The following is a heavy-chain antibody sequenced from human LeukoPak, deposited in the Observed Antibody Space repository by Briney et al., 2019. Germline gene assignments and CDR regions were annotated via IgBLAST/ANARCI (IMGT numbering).Heavy chain of an antibody. Sequence: AGGSLRLSCAASGFTFDDYAMHWVRRAPGKGLEWVSGISWNSDSVGYADSVKGRFTISRDNAKNSLYLQMNSLRAEDTALYYCAKAITGVVIRNDAFDIWGQGTMVTVSS. V-gene: IGHV3-9*01. D-gene: IGHD3-22*01. J-gene: IGHJ3*02. CDR3: AKAITGVVIRNDAFDI. CDR1: GFTFDDYA. CDR2: ISWNSDSV.